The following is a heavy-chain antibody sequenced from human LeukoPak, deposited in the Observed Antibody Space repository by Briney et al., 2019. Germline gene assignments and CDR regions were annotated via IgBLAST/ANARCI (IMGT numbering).Heavy chain of an antibody. V-gene: IGHV4-39*07. J-gene: IGHJ5*02. CDR2: IYYSGST. Sequence: SETLSLTCTVSGGSISSSSYYWGWIRQPPGKGLEWIGSIYYSGSTYYNPSLKSRVTISVDTSKNQFSLKLSSVTAADTAVYYCAREVSFYYDSSGYLSDGFDPWGQGTLVTVSS. D-gene: IGHD3-22*01. CDR3: AREVSFYYDSSGYLSDGFDP. CDR1: GGSISSSSYY.